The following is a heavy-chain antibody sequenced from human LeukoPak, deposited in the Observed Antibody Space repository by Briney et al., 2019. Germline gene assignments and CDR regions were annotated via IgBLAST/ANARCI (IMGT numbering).Heavy chain of an antibody. V-gene: IGHV3-74*01. CDR1: GFTLSSYW. D-gene: IGHD5-12*01. CDR3: ARAPADGGWLRFE. CDR2: INSDGSST. J-gene: IGHJ4*02. Sequence: GGSLRLSCEASGFTLSSYWMHWVRQAPGKGLVWVSHINSDGSSTSYADSEKGRFTISRDNAKNTLYLQMNSLRAEDTAVYYCARAPADGGWLRFEWGQGTLVTVSS.